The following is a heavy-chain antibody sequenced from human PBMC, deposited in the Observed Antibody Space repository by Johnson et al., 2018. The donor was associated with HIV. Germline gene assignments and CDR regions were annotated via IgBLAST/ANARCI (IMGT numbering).Heavy chain of an antibody. J-gene: IGHJ3*01. D-gene: IGHD3-10*01. V-gene: IGHV3-30-3*01. CDR2: ISYDGSNK. CDR3: ATDLDVLLWFGDAFDV. Sequence: QVQLVESGGGVVQPGRSLRLSCAASGFTFSTYAMHWVRQTPGKGLEWVAIISYDGSNKYYADSVKGRFTISRDNSKNTLYLQMNSLRAEDTAVYYCATDLDVLLWFGDAFDVWGQGTMVTISS. CDR1: GFTFSTYA.